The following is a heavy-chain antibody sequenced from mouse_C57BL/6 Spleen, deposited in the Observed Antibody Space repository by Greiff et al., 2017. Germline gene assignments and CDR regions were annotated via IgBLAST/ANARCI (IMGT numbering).Heavy chain of an antibody. V-gene: IGHV1-55*01. CDR2: IYPGSGST. CDR3: ATYYSNYDYAMDY. J-gene: IGHJ4*01. D-gene: IGHD2-5*01. CDR1: GYTFTSYW. Sequence: QVHVKQPGAELVKPGASVKMSCKASGYTFTSYWITWVKQRPGQGLEWIGDIYPGSGSTNYNEKFKSKATLTVDTSSSTAYMQLSSLTSEDSAVYYCATYYSNYDYAMDYWGQGTSVTVSS.